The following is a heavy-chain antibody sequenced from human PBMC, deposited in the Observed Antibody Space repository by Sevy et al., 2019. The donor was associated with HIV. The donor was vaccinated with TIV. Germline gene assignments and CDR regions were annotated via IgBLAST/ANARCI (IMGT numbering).Heavy chain of an antibody. V-gene: IGHV3-9*01. CDR1: GFTFDDYA. D-gene: IGHD3-22*01. Sequence: GGSLRLSCTASGFTFDDYAMHWVRQTPGRGLGWVSGISWNSGRVGYADSVKGRFTISRDNAKNSLYLQMNSLRVEDTALYFCAKDITMIVVADVHSDYWGQGTLVTVSS. CDR3: AKDITMIVVADVHSDY. CDR2: ISWNSGRV. J-gene: IGHJ4*02.